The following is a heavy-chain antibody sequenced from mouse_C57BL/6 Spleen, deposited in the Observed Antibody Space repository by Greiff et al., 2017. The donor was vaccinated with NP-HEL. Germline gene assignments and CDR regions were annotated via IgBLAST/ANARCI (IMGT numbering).Heavy chain of an antibody. Sequence: VQLQQPGAELVRPGSSVKLSCKASGYTFTSYWMHWVKQRPIQGLEWIGNINPSNGGTNYNEKFKSKATLTVDKSSSTAYMQLSSLTSEDSAVYYCACYDYGQAWFAYWGQGTLVTVSA. D-gene: IGHD2-4*01. J-gene: IGHJ3*01. V-gene: IGHV1-53*01. CDR1: GYTFTSYW. CDR3: ACYDYGQAWFAY. CDR2: INPSNGGT.